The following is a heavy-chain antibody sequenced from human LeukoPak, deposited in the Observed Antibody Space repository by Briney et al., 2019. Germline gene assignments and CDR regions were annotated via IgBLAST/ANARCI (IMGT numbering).Heavy chain of an antibody. Sequence: SETLSLTCTVSGGSISGYYWSWIRQPPGKGLEWIGYIHSSGNTNYNPSLKGRVTISVDTSKNQFSLKLSSVTAADTAVYYCAREVPDTAMVPLWGQGTLVTVSS. D-gene: IGHD5-18*01. CDR2: IHSSGNT. V-gene: IGHV4-59*01. CDR1: GGSISGYY. J-gene: IGHJ4*02. CDR3: AREVPDTAMVPL.